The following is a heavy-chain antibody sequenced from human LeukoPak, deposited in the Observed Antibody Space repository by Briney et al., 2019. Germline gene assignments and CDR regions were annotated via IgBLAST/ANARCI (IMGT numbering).Heavy chain of an antibody. D-gene: IGHD6-6*01. J-gene: IGHJ4*02. CDR2: ISYDGSNK. CDR3: ARDQGSSSSFDY. V-gene: IGHV3-30*04. Sequence: GGSLRLSCAASGFTFSSYAMHWVRQAPGKGLEWVAVISYDGSNKYYADSVKGRFTISRDNSKNTLYLQMNSLRAEDTAVYYCARDQGSSSSFDYWGQGTLVTVSS. CDR1: GFTFSSYA.